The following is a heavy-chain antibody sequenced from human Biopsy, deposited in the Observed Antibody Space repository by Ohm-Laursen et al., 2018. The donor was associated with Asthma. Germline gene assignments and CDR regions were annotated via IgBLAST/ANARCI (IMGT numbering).Heavy chain of an antibody. CDR3: AKRGSYFDY. Sequence: SLRLSCSASGFTFSSYSMNWVRQAPGKGLEWVSYISSSSTIYYADSVKGRFTISRDNAKNSLYMQMNSLRAEDTAVYYCAKRGSYFDYWGQGTLVTVSS. V-gene: IGHV3-48*01. CDR2: ISSSSTI. J-gene: IGHJ4*02. D-gene: IGHD1-26*01. CDR1: GFTFSSYS.